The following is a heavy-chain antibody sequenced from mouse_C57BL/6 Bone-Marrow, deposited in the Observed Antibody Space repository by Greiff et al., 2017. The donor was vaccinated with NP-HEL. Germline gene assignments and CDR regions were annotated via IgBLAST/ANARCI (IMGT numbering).Heavy chain of an antibody. V-gene: IGHV1-59*01. CDR2: IDPSDSYT. D-gene: IGHD2-2*01. Sequence: QVQLQQPGAELVRPGTSVKLSCKASGYTFTSYWMHWVKQRPGQGLEWIGVIDPSDSYTNYNQKFKGKATLTVDTSSSTAYMQLSSLTSEDSAVYYCARISLYGSSFAYWGQGTLVTVSA. CDR1: GYTFTSYW. CDR3: ARISLYGSSFAY. J-gene: IGHJ3*01.